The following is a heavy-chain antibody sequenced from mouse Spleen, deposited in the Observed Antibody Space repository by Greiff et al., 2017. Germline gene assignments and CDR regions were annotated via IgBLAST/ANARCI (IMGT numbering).Heavy chain of an antibody. CDR3: ATSFITPGAMDY. V-gene: IGHV2-6*02. CDR1: GFSLTSYG. D-gene: IGHD1-2*01. CDR2: IWSDRST. J-gene: IGHJ4*01. Sequence: VNLVESGPGLVAPSQSLSITCTVSGFSLTSYGVHWVRQPPGKGLEWLVVIWSDRSTTYNSALKSRLSISKDNSKSQVFLKMNSLQTDDTAMYYCATSFITPGAMDYWGQGTSVTVSS.